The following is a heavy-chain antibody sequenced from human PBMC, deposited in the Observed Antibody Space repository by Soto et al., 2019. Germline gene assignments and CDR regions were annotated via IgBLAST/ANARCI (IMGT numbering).Heavy chain of an antibody. V-gene: IGHV1-18*03. CDR3: ARYLLSTASYLYYFDY. CDR2: INAYNGNT. J-gene: IGHJ4*02. CDR1: GYSFTSLG. D-gene: IGHD3-10*01. Sequence: ASVKVSWKASGYSFTSLGSSCVRQAPGQRLEWMGWINAYNGNTKYSQKFQGRVTITRDTSASTAYMELSSLRSEAMAVFYCARYLLSTASYLYYFDYWGQGTLVTVSS.